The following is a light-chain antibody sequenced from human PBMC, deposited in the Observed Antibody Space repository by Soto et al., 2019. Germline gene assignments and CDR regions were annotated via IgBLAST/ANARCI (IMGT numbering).Light chain of an antibody. CDR3: QVWDSSSDHRV. J-gene: IGLJ3*02. CDR1: KIGSTS. V-gene: IGLV3-21*04. Sequence: SYVLTQPPSVSVAPGKTARITCGGNKIGSTSVHWYQQKPGQAPVLVIYYDSDRPSGIPERFSGSNSGNTATLTISRVEAGDEADYYCQVWDSSSDHRVFGGGTKLTVL. CDR2: YDS.